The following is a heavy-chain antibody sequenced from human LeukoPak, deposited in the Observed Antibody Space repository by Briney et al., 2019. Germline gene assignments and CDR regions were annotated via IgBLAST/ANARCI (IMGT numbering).Heavy chain of an antibody. V-gene: IGHV3-7*01. CDR2: IKQDGSGE. D-gene: IGHD3-16*01. Sequence: GGSLRLSCAASGFTFSTSLMGWVHQTPGKGLEWVANIKQDGSGETYVDSVKGRFTISRDNAKNSLYLQMNSLRAGDTSVYYCTRGGGDCWGQGTLVTVSS. CDR3: TRGGGDC. CDR1: GFTFSTSL. J-gene: IGHJ4*01.